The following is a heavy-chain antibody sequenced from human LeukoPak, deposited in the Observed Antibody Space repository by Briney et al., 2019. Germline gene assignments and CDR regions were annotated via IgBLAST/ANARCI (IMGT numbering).Heavy chain of an antibody. J-gene: IGHJ3*02. CDR1: GFTFSSYS. V-gene: IGHV3-21*01. CDR2: ISSNSSYI. CDR3: ARDYYDILTGYEGAFDI. D-gene: IGHD3-9*01. Sequence: GGSLRLSCAASGFTFSSYSMNWVRQAPGKGLEWVSSISSNSSYIYYADSVKGRFTISRDNAKNSLYLQMNSLRAEDTAVYYCARDYYDILTGYEGAFDIWGQGTMVTVSS.